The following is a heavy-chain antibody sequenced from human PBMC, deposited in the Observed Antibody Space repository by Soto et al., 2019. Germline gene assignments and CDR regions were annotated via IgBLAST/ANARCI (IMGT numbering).Heavy chain of an antibody. CDR3: TTQLWVPDYYYGMDV. D-gene: IGHD5-18*01. V-gene: IGHV3-15*01. CDR2: IKSKTAGGTT. CDR1: GFTFSNAW. Sequence: EVQLVASGGGLVKPGGSLRLSCAASGFTFSNAWMSWVRQAPGKGLEWVGRIKSKTAGGTTDYAAPVKGRFTISRDDSKNTLYLQMNSLKTEDTAVYYCTTQLWVPDYYYGMDVWGQGTTVTVSS. J-gene: IGHJ6*02.